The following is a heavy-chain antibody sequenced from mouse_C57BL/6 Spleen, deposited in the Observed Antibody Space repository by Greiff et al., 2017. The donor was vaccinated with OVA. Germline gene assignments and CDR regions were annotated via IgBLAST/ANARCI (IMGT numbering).Heavy chain of an antibody. V-gene: IGHV1-50*01. CDR3: ARKETAQAYFDY. J-gene: IGHJ2*01. Sequence: VQLQQPGAELVKPGASVKLSCKASGYTFTSYWMQWVKQRPGQGLEWIGEIDPSDSYTNYNQKFKGKATLTVDTSSSTAYMQLSSLTSEDSAVYYCARKETAQAYFDYWGQGTTLTVSS. CDR2: IDPSDSYT. CDR1: GYTFTSYW. D-gene: IGHD3-2*02.